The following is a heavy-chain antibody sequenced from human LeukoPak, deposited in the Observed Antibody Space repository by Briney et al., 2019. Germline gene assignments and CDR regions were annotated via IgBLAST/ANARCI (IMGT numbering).Heavy chain of an antibody. J-gene: IGHJ4*02. D-gene: IGHD2-8*01. CDR2: IYYSGST. V-gene: IGHV4-59*01. Sequence: SETLSLTYTVSGGSISSYYWGWIRQPPGKGLEWLGFIYYSGSTNYNPSLKSRLTMSVDTSKNQFSLRLSSVTAADTAVYYCARGDAPAYYFDYWGQGTLVTVSS. CDR3: ARGDAPAYYFDY. CDR1: GGSISSYY.